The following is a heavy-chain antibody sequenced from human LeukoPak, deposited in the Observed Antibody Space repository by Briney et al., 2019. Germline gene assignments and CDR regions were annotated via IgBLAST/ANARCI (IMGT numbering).Heavy chain of an antibody. J-gene: IGHJ4*02. CDR2: IKQEGSEK. CDR1: GFTFSNSW. CDR3: ARGKAAGDY. V-gene: IGHV3-7*01. Sequence: PGGSLRLSCAASGFTFSNSWMTWVRQAPGKGLECVASIKQEGSEKYYVDSVKGRFTISRDNAKNSLYLKMNSLRAEDTAVYYCARGKAAGDYWGQGTLVTVSS.